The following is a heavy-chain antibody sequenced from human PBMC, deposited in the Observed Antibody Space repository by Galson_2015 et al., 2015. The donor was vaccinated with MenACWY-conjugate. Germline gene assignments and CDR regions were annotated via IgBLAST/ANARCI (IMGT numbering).Heavy chain of an antibody. V-gene: IGHV6-1*01. J-gene: IGHJ5*01. Sequence: CAISGDSVSSNSAAWSWIRQSPSRGLEWLGRTYYRSRGFNDYAESVRSRITINPDTSKNQFSLQLSSVTPEDTAVYYCARDKGYLSGWSSNALNWFDSWGQGTLVTVSS. CDR2: TYYRSRGFN. CDR1: GDSVSSNSAA. CDR3: ARDKGYLSGWSSNALNWFDS. D-gene: IGHD6-19*01.